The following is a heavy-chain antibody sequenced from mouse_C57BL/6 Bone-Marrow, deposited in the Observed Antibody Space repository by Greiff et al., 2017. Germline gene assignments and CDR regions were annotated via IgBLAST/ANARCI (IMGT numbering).Heavy chain of an antibody. J-gene: IGHJ4*01. CDR2: INPNYDTT. V-gene: IGHV1-39*01. D-gene: IGHD1-1*01. CDR1: GYSFTDYN. CDR3: ARKWTTVVADYAMDY. Sequence: EVQLQQSGPELVKPGASVKISCKASGYSFTDYNMNWVKQSNGKSLEWIGVINPNYDTTSYNQKFKGKATLTVDQSSSTAYMQLNSLTSEDSAVYYCARKWTTVVADYAMDYWGQGTSVTVSS.